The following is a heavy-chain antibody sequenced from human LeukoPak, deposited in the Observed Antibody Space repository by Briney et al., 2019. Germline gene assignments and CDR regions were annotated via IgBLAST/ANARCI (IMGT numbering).Heavy chain of an antibody. V-gene: IGHV1-2*02. J-gene: IGHJ5*02. D-gene: IGHD6-19*01. CDR3: AKGRVVAGSKSLTYHWLDP. Sequence: ASVKVSCKASRYTFTSYYIHWVRQAPGQGLEGVGWINPNSGCAKYAQKFQVRVTMTRDTSISTAYMGLSRLRSDDTAVYYCAKGRVVAGSKSLTYHWLDPWAREPWSPSPQ. CDR2: INPNSGCA. CDR1: RYTFTSYY.